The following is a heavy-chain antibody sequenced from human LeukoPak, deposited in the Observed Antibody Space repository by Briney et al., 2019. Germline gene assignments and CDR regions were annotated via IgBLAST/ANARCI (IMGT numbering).Heavy chain of an antibody. CDR2: IKQDGSEK. V-gene: IGHV3-7*03. J-gene: IGHJ6*03. CDR1: GFTFSSCR. CDR3: ARGVYYYYYYMDV. Sequence: GGSLRLSCAASGFTFSSCRMSWVRRAPGKGLEWVANIKQDGSEKYYVDSVKGRFTISRDNANNSLYLQMSSLRAEDTAIYYCARGVYYYYYYMDVWGKGTTVTVSS.